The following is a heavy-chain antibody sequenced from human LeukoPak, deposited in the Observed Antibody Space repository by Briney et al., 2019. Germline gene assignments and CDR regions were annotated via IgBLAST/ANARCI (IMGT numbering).Heavy chain of an antibody. CDR2: IYYSGST. Sequence: PSETLSLTCTVSGGSISSCYWSWIRQPPGKGLEWIGYIYYSGSTNYNPSLKSRVTLSVDTSKNQFSLKLSSVTAADTAVYYCARDLGYYDSSGYYDAFDIWGQGTMVTVSS. CDR3: ARDLGYYDSSGYYDAFDI. J-gene: IGHJ3*02. V-gene: IGHV4-59*01. CDR1: GGSISSCY. D-gene: IGHD3-22*01.